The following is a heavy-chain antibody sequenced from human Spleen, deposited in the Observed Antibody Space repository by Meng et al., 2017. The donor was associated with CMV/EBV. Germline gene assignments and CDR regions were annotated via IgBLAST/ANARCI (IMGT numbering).Heavy chain of an antibody. CDR2: IYYSGST. V-gene: IGHV4-61*01. J-gene: IGHJ4*02. CDR1: GACVSSNSYY. CDR3: AGGDYYGSGSPENY. Sequence: SGACVSSNSYYWSWIRQPPGKGLEWIGYIYYSGSTNYIPSLKSRVTISVDTSKNRFSLKLRSVTAADTAVYYCAGGDYYGSGSPENYWGQGTLVTVSS. D-gene: IGHD3-10*01.